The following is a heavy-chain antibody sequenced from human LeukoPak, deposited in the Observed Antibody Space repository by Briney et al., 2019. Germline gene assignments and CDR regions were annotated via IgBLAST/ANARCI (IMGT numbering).Heavy chain of an antibody. Sequence: GRSLRLSCAASGFTFASHAMHWVRQAPGKGLEWVAVTSYDEINRFYVESVKGRFTISRDNSKNTLYLQMDSLRDEDTAVYYCESRAVSGRAAAAFDMWGQGTMVTVSS. J-gene: IGHJ3*02. V-gene: IGHV3-30-3*01. CDR2: TSYDEINR. D-gene: IGHD1-20*01. CDR1: GFTFASHA. CDR3: ESRAVSGRAAAAFDM.